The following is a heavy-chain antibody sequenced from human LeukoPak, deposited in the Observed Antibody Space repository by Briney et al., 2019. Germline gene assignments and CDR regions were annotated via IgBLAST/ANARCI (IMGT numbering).Heavy chain of an antibody. CDR3: ARENIVVVPAALDY. J-gene: IGHJ4*02. V-gene: IGHV1-2*06. CDR1: GYTFTGYY. Sequence: ASVKVSCKASGYTFTGYYMHWVRQAPGQGLEWMGRINPNSGGTNYAQKFQGRVTMTRDTSISTAYMELSRLRSDDTAVYYCARENIVVVPAALDYWGQGALVTVFS. D-gene: IGHD2-2*01. CDR2: INPNSGGT.